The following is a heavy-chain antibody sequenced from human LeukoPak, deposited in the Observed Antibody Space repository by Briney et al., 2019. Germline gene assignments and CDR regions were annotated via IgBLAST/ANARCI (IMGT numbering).Heavy chain of an antibody. CDR1: GLTFGTYA. D-gene: IGHD5-12*01. J-gene: IGHJ6*02. CDR2: ISGSGGGT. Sequence: PGGSLRLSCAASGLTFGTYAMSWVRQAPGKGLEWVSGISGSGGGTYFADSVRGRFTISRDNSKNTLYLQMNSLRAEDTAVYYCAKGVGYGGYPYYYYYGMDVWGQGTTVTVSS. V-gene: IGHV3-23*01. CDR3: AKGVGYGGYPYYYYYGMDV.